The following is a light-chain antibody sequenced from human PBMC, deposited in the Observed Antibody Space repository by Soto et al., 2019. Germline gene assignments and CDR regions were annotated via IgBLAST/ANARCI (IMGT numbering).Light chain of an antibody. V-gene: IGKV3-11*01. J-gene: IGKJ5*01. Sequence: EIVLTQSPATLSLSPGERATLSCRASQSVSSYLAWYQQKPGQAPRLLIYDSTLRANGVPDRFGGSRSGTEFTLTINSLEPEDFAVYYCQQRNVWPPITFGQGTRLETK. CDR1: QSVSSY. CDR3: QQRNVWPPIT. CDR2: DST.